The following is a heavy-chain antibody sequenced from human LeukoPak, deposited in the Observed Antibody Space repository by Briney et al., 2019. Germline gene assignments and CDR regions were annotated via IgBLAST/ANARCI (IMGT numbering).Heavy chain of an antibody. V-gene: IGHV3-23*01. CDR1: GFTFTSYA. D-gene: IGHD6-19*01. Sequence: HSGASLRLSCAASGFTFTSYAMSWVGQPPGKGLEWVSAISGNGGTTYYPDSVKGRFTISRDNSKNTLYLQMNSLRAEDTAVYYCAKDPSSGWYVIVSWGQGTLVTVSS. CDR3: AKDPSSGWYVIVS. CDR2: ISGNGGTT. J-gene: IGHJ5*01.